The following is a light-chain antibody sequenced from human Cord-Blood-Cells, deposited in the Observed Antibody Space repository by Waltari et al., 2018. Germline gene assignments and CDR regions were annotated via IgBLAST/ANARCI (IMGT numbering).Light chain of an antibody. J-gene: IGLJ1*01. CDR2: EVS. CDR3: SSYTSSSTLV. CDR1: SSDVGGYNY. V-gene: IGLV2-14*01. Sequence: QSALTQPASVSGSPGQSITISCTGTSSDVGGYNYVSWYQQHPGKAPKLMIYEVSNRPSGVSNRVSGSKSGNTASLTISGLQAEDEADYYCSSYTSSSTLVVGTGTKVTVL.